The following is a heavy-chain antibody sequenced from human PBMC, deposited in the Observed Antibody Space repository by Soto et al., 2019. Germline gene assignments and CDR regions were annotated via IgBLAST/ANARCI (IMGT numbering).Heavy chain of an antibody. CDR1: GYSFTSYW. CDR2: IDPSDSYT. Sequence: RESLKISCKGSGYSFTSYWISWVRQMPGKGLEWMGRIDPSDSYTNYSPSFQGHVTISADKSISTAYLQWSSLKASDTAMYYCARRTLYCSGGSCLGMDVWGQGTTVTVSS. J-gene: IGHJ6*02. D-gene: IGHD2-15*01. V-gene: IGHV5-10-1*01. CDR3: ARRTLYCSGGSCLGMDV.